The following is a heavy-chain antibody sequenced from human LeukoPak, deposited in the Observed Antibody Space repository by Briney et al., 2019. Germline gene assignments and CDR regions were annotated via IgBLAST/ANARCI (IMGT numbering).Heavy chain of an antibody. D-gene: IGHD6-6*01. V-gene: IGHV3-48*03. CDR2: ISSSGNTI. CDR3: ARGPSIAARYDAFDI. CDR1: EFTFSSYE. Sequence: GGSLRLSCAASEFTFSSYELNWLRQAPGKGLVGGSYISSSGNTISYADSVKGRFTISRANGKNSLYLQVISLRAEDTAVYNCARGPSIAARYDAFDIWGQGTMVTVSS. J-gene: IGHJ3*02.